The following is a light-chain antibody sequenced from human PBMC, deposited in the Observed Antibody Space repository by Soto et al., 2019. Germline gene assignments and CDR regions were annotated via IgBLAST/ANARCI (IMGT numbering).Light chain of an antibody. CDR3: QQYGSLSWT. J-gene: IGKJ1*01. Sequence: EIVMTQSPATLSVSPGERATLSCRASQSVSSNLAWYQQTPGQTPRLLIYGASSRATGIPDRFSGSGSGTDFTLTISRLEPEDFAVYYCQQYGSLSWTFGQGTKVDIK. V-gene: IGKV3-20*01. CDR1: QSVSSN. CDR2: GAS.